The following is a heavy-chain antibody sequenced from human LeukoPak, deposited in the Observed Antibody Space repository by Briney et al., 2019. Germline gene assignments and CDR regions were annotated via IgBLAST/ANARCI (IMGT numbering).Heavy chain of an antibody. CDR2: ISWNSGSI. CDR1: GFTFDDYA. D-gene: IGHD3-10*01. Sequence: PGGSLRLSCAASGFTFDDYAMHWVRQAPGKGLEWVSGISWNSGSIGYADSVKGRFTISRDNAKNSLYLQMNSLRAEDTALYYCAKPLYGSGSYSFIDDWGQGTLVTVSS. CDR3: AKPLYGSGSYSFIDD. J-gene: IGHJ4*02. V-gene: IGHV3-9*01.